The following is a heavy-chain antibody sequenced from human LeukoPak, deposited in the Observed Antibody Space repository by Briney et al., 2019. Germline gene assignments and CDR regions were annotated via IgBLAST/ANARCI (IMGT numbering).Heavy chain of an antibody. Sequence: ASVKVSCKASGYTFTGYYMHWVRQAPGQGLEWMGWINPNSGGTNYAQKFQGGVTMTRDTSISTAYMELSRLRSDDTAVYYCARRRGYSGNWFDPWGQGTLVTVSS. D-gene: IGHD5-12*01. V-gene: IGHV1-2*02. J-gene: IGHJ5*02. CDR2: INPNSGGT. CDR1: GYTFTGYY. CDR3: ARRRGYSGNWFDP.